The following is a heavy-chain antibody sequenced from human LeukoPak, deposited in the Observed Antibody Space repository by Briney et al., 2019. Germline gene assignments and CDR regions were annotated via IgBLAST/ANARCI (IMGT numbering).Heavy chain of an antibody. J-gene: IGHJ3*02. V-gene: IGHV1-69*05. CDR3: AREWGLTSALDI. Sequence: AASVKVSCKASGGTFSSYAISWVRQAPGQGLEWMGGIIPIFGTANYAQKFQGRVTITTDESTSTAYMELSSLRSEDTAVYYCAREWGLTSALDIWGQGTMVTVSS. CDR1: GGTFSSYA. D-gene: IGHD2-2*01. CDR2: IIPIFGTA.